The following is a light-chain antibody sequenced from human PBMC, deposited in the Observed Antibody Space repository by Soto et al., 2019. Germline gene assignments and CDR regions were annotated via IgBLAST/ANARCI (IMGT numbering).Light chain of an antibody. V-gene: IGLV3-21*04. Sequence: SYELTQPPSVSVAPGKTARITCGGNNIGSKSVHWYQQKPGQAPVLVIYYDSDRPSGIPERSSGSNSGNTATLTISRVEAGDEADYYCQVWDSSSDHHVVFGGGTKVTVL. CDR3: QVWDSSSDHHVV. J-gene: IGLJ2*01. CDR2: YDS. CDR1: NIGSKS.